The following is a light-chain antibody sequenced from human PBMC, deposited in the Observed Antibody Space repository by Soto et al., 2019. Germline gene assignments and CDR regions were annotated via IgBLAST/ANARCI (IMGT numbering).Light chain of an antibody. CDR1: QTVSIY. J-gene: IGKJ4*01. Sequence: EIVLTQSPATLSLSPGERATLSCRASQTVSIYLAWYQQNPGQAPSLLIYDTYKRATGIPARFSGSGSGTDFTLTISSLEPADFAAYYCQQRSNWVTFGGGNKVESK. CDR3: QQRSNWVT. CDR2: DTY. V-gene: IGKV3-11*01.